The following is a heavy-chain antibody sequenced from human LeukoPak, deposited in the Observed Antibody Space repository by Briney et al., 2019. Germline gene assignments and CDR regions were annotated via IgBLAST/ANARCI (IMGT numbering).Heavy chain of an antibody. V-gene: IGHV3-23*01. CDR3: AKGHGDYPGNYFSY. J-gene: IGHJ4*02. D-gene: IGHD4-17*01. Sequence: GGSLRLSCAASGFTFSIYAMNWVRQAPGKGLEWVSSISGSGDNTHYAGSVKGRFTISRDNSKNTLYLQIHSLRAEDTAIYFCAKGHGDYPGNYFSYWGQGTLVSVSS. CDR2: ISGSGDNT. CDR1: GFTFSIYA.